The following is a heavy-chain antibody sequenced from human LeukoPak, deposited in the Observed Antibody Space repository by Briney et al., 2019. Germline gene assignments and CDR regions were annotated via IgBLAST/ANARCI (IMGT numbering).Heavy chain of an antibody. J-gene: IGHJ4*02. D-gene: IGHD2/OR15-2a*01. CDR2: ISGSGGST. CDR3: AKGGFSFLGLSYFDY. Sequence: GGSLRLSCAASGFTFSNYAMSWVRQAPGKGLEWVSAISGSGGSTYYADSVKGRFTISRDNSKNTLYLQMNSLRAEDTAVYYCAKGGFSFLGLSYFDYWGQGTLVTVSS. CDR1: GFTFSNYA. V-gene: IGHV3-23*01.